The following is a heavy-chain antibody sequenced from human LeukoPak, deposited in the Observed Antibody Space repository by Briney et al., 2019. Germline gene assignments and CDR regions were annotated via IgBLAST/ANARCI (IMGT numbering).Heavy chain of an antibody. CDR1: GYSFTSYW. V-gene: IGHV5-51*01. CDR3: ARGGLYYYDSSGYYFDY. J-gene: IGHJ4*02. CDR2: IYPGDSDT. D-gene: IGHD3-22*01. Sequence: GESLKISWKGSGYSFTSYWIGWVRQMPGKGLEWMAIIYPGDSDTRYSPSFQGQVTISADKSISTAYLQWSSLKASDTAMYYCARGGLYYYDSSGYYFDYWGQGTLVTVSS.